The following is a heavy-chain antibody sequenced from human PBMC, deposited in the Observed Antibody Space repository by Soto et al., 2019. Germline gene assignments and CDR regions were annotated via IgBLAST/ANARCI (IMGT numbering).Heavy chain of an antibody. V-gene: IGHV3-30*18. D-gene: IGHD6-13*01. CDR2: ISYDGSNK. CDR1: GFTFSSYG. Sequence: GGSLRLSCAASGFTFSSYGMHWVRQAPGKGLEWVAVISYDGSNKYYADSVKGRFTISRDNSKNTLYLQMNSLRAEDTAVYYCAKNFYSSRHTPGVSYYGMDVWGQGTTVTVSS. J-gene: IGHJ6*02. CDR3: AKNFYSSRHTPGVSYYGMDV.